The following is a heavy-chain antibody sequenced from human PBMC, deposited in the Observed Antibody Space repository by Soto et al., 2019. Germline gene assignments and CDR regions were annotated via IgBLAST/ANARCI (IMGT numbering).Heavy chain of an antibody. J-gene: IGHJ4*02. CDR2: IYHSGST. Sequence: QVQLQESGPGLVKPSGTLSLTCAVSGGSISSSNWWSWVRQPPGKGLEWIGEIYHSGSTNYNPSLKSRVTISVDKSMNQFSLKLSSVTAADTAVYYCASGYSSSWRDIRFAYWGQGTLVTVSS. D-gene: IGHD6-13*01. CDR1: GGSISSSNW. V-gene: IGHV4-4*02. CDR3: ASGYSSSWRDIRFAY.